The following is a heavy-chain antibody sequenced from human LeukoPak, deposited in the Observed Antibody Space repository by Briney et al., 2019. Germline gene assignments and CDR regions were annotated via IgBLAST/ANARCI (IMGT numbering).Heavy chain of an antibody. CDR2: IYYSGSA. J-gene: IGHJ4*02. D-gene: IGHD3-10*01. CDR3: ARLRNYGSGNYYNGF. V-gene: IGHV4-59*08. CDR1: GGSISSYY. Sequence: SETLSLTCTVSGGSISSYYWSWIRQPPGKGLEWIGYIYYSGSANYNASLKSRVTISVDTSKNQFSLKLSSVTAADTAVYYCARLRNYGSGNYYNGFWGQGALVTVSS.